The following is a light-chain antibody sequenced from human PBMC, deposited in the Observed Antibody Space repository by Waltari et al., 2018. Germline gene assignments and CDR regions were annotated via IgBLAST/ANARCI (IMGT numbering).Light chain of an antibody. J-gene: IGKJ4*01. Sequence: ETVLAQSPGTLSLSLGDSATLSCRASQSVSRDYLAWYQQKPGQAPRLLIYGASSRATGIPARFSGSGSGTDFTLPITRLEPEDFAVYYCQQYGSSPLTFGGGTKVDIK. CDR2: GAS. CDR3: QQYGSSPLT. CDR1: QSVSRDY. V-gene: IGKV3-20*01.